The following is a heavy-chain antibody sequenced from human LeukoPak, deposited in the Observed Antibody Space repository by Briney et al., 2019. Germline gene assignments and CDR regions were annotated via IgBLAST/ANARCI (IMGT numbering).Heavy chain of an antibody. CDR1: GYTFTSYY. J-gene: IGHJ6*02. CDR3: ATSTESGIAAAGPPKMYYYYGMDV. Sequence: GASVKVSCKASGYTFTSYYMHWVRQAPGQGLEWMGGIIPIFGTVNYAQKFQGRVTITADESTSTAYMELSSLRSEDTAVYYCATSTESGIAAAGPPKMYYYYGMDVWGQGTTVTVSS. CDR2: IIPIFGTV. V-gene: IGHV1-69*13. D-gene: IGHD6-13*01.